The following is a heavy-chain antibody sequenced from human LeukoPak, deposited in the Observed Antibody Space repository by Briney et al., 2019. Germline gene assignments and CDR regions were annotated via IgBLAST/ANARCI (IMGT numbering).Heavy chain of an antibody. CDR1: GFTFTTYW. V-gene: IGHV3-7*04. D-gene: IGHD3-10*01. Sequence: RPGGSLRLSCAASGFTFTTYWMTWVRQAPGKGLEWVATIKEDGSEKYYVDSVKGRFAISRDNAKNSLCLQMTSLRAEDTAVYYCARARFNDYWGQGTLVTVSS. J-gene: IGHJ4*02. CDR3: ARARFNDY. CDR2: IKEDGSEK.